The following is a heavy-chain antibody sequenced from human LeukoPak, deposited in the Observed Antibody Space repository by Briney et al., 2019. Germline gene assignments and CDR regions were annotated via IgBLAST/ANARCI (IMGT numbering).Heavy chain of an antibody. J-gene: IGHJ4*02. D-gene: IGHD2-15*01. CDR1: GGSIGRYY. Sequence: SESLSLTCSVSGGSIGRYYWSWIRQPPGKGLEWIGYIHYSGSTNYNPSLKSRVTISVDTSKNQLSLRVRSVIAADTAVYYCAREWSAFDYWGQGTLVTVSS. CDR3: AREWSAFDY. V-gene: IGHV4-59*13. CDR2: IHYSGST.